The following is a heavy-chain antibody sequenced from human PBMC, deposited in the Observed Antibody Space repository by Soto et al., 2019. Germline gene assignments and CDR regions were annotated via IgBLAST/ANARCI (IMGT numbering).Heavy chain of an antibody. V-gene: IGHV3-23*01. CDR2: ISSSGGST. CDR1: GFTFSSYA. Sequence: PGGSLRHSCAASGFTFSSYAMSWVRQAPGKGLEWVSAISSSGGSTYYADSVKGRFTISRDNAKNSLYLQMNSLRAEDTAVYYCARTFFSATGQNFDYWGQGTLVTVSS. CDR3: ARTFFSATGQNFDY. J-gene: IGHJ4*02. D-gene: IGHD2-15*01.